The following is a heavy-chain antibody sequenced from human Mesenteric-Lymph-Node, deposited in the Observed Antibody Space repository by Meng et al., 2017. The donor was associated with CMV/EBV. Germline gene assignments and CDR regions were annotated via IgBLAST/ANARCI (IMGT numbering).Heavy chain of an antibody. CDR2: IYPGDYDT. CDR3: ARPPACSSINCYGHDAFDI. V-gene: IGHV5-51*01. D-gene: IGHD2/OR15-2a*01. Sequence: CTSYWIGWLSQMPGKGLEWVGIIYPGDYDTRYSPSVQGQVTSSADKSISTAYLQWSSLKASDTAMFYCARPPACSSINCYGHDAFDIWGQGTMVTVSS. CDR1: CTSYW. J-gene: IGHJ3*02.